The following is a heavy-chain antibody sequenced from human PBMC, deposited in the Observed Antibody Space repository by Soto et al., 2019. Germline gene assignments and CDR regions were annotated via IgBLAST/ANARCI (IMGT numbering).Heavy chain of an antibody. Sequence: QVQLVQSGAEVKKPGASVKVSCKASGYTFTSYGISWVRQAPGQVLEWMGWISAYNGNKNYAQELKGRATITTDTPTSTAYMELRSLRSDDTAVYYCVVAAQPYDFDSWGQGNLVTVSS. CDR1: GYTFTSYG. D-gene: IGHD2-15*01. J-gene: IGHJ4*02. CDR2: ISAYNGNK. V-gene: IGHV1-18*01. CDR3: VVAAQPYDFDS.